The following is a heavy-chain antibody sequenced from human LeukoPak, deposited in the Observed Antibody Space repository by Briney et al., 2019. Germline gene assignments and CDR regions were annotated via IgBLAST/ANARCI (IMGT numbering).Heavy chain of an antibody. J-gene: IGHJ4*02. V-gene: IGHV4-30-4*01. CDR2: IYNNGRT. D-gene: IGHD6-13*01. Sequence: SETLSLTCTVSGGSISSGDYYWSWIRQPPGKGLEWIGYIYNNGRTYYNPSLKSRVTISVDTSKNLFSLKVSSVTAADAAMYYCARGRSSSWSSFDYWGQGTLVTVSS. CDR1: GGSISSGDYY. CDR3: ARGRSSSWSSFDY.